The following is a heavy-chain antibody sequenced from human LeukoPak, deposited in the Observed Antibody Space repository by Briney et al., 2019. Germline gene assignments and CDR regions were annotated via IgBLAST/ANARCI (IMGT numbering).Heavy chain of an antibody. D-gene: IGHD1-26*01. J-gene: IGHJ4*02. CDR1: GESFSGYY. CDR2: INHSGST. CDR3: ARRLVRSGSRGGYVDY. V-gene: IGHV4-34*01. Sequence: PSETLSLTCAVCGESFSGYYWSWIRQPPGKGLEWIGEINHSGSTNYNPSLKSRVTISVDTSKNQFSLNLSSVTAADTAVYYCARRLVRSGSRGGYVDYWGQGTLVTVSS.